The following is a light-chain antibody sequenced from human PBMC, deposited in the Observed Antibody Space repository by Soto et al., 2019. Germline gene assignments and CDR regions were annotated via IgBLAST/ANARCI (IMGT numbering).Light chain of an antibody. J-gene: IGLJ1*01. CDR2: EVK. CDR3: SSYTTSSTVV. V-gene: IGLV2-14*01. CDR1: SSDVGGYKY. Sequence: QSALTQPAAVSGSPGQSITVSCTGTSSDVGGYKYVSWYQHHPGRAPKLMIYEVKTRPSGVSHRFSGSKSGNTGSLTISGLQPEDEADYYCSSYTTSSTVVFGTGTKFTVL.